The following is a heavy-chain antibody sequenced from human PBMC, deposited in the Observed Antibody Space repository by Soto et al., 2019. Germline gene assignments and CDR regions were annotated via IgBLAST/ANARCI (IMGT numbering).Heavy chain of an antibody. Sequence: EVQLLESGGGLVQPGGSLRLSCAASGFTFSSYAMSWVRQAPGKGLEWVSGISGSGGSTYYADSVKGRFTISRDNSKKTLYLQKNGLRAEDTALYFCAKEGQQGGGGYFDYWGQGTLVTVSS. D-gene: IGHD6-13*01. CDR1: GFTFSSYA. CDR2: ISGSGGST. J-gene: IGHJ4*02. CDR3: AKEGQQGGGGYFDY. V-gene: IGHV3-23*01.